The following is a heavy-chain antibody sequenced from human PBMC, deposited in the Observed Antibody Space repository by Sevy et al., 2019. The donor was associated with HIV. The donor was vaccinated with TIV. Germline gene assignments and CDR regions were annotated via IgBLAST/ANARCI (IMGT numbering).Heavy chain of an antibody. CDR2: VYYGGST. CDR1: GGSVRSDNYY. CDR3: ARGRGTTVTTTLSYYCAMDV. Sequence: SETLSLTCTVSGGSVRSDNYYWSWIRQPPGKGLEWIGYVYYGGSTNYSPFLESRVTISIDTSKNQFSLKLSSVTDADTAVYYCARGRGTTVTTTLSYYCAMDVWGQGTTVTVSS. D-gene: IGHD4-4*01. J-gene: IGHJ6*02. V-gene: IGHV4-61*01.